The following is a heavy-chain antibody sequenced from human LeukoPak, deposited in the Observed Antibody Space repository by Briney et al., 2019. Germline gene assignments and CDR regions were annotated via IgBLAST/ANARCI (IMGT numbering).Heavy chain of an antibody. V-gene: IGHV4-34*01. Sequence: SETLSLTCAVYGGSFSGYYWSWIRQPPGKGLEWIVEINHSGSTNYNPSLKSRVTISVDTSLKLSSVTAADTAVYYCARGNMYYYYMDVWGKGTTVTVSS. CDR3: ARGNMYYYYMDV. J-gene: IGHJ6*03. CDR1: GGSFSGYY. CDR2: INHSGST.